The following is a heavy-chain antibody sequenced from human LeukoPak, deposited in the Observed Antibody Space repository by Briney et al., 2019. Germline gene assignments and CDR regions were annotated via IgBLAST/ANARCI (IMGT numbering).Heavy chain of an antibody. CDR3: ARSKRDTAMEPFDY. Sequence: SVKVSCKASGGTFSSYAISWVRQTPGQVLEWMGGIIPIFGTANYAQKFQGRVTITADESTSTAYMELSSLRSEDTAVYYCARSKRDTAMEPFDYWGQGTLVTVSS. CDR1: GGTFSSYA. J-gene: IGHJ4*02. D-gene: IGHD5-18*01. CDR2: IIPIFGTA. V-gene: IGHV1-69*01.